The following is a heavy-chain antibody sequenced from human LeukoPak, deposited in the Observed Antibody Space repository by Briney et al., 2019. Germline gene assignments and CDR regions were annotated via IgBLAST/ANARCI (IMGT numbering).Heavy chain of an antibody. D-gene: IGHD4-17*01. CDR2: INHSGST. V-gene: IGHV4-34*01. CDR1: GGSFSGYY. J-gene: IGHJ4*02. Sequence: PSETLSLTCAVYGGSFSGYYWSWIRQPPGKGLEWIGEINHSGSTNYNPSLKSRVTISVDTSKNQFSLKLSSVTAADTAVYYCARGLKYMTTVTKRPYAFDYWGQGTLVTVSS. CDR3: ARGLKYMTTVTKRPYAFDY.